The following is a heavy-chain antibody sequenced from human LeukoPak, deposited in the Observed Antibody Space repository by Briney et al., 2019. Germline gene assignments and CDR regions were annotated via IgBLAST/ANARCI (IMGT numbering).Heavy chain of an antibody. CDR3: AKSYNGYESKPDY. V-gene: IGHV3-23*01. CDR1: GFTSSSYA. J-gene: IGHJ4*02. Sequence: GGSLRLSCAASGFTSSSYAMSWVRQAPGKGLEWVSSISNSGGRTFYTDSVKGRFTISRDNSKITLYLQMNSLRAEDTAVYYCAKSYNGYESKPDYWGQGTLVTVSS. D-gene: IGHD5-12*01. CDR2: ISNSGGRT.